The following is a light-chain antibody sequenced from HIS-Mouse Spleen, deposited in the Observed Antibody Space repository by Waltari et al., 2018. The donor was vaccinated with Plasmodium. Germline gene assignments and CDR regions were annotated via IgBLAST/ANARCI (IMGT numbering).Light chain of an antibody. V-gene: IGKV3-15*01. Sequence: EIVMTQSPATLSVSPGERATLSCRASQSVRSNLAWYQQKPGQAPRPLIYGASTRATGIPARFSGSGSGTEFTLTISSLQSEDFAVYYCQQYNNWPPRFGQGTKLEIK. CDR1: QSVRSN. J-gene: IGKJ2*03. CDR3: QQYNNWPPR. CDR2: GAS.